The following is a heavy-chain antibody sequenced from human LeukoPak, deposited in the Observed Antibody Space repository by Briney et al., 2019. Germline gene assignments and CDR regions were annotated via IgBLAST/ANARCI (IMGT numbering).Heavy chain of an antibody. CDR1: GFTFSSYS. CDR3: SLSRGIAVVPAAGNRFDP. Sequence: GGSLRLSCAASGFTFSSYSVNWVRQAPGKGLEWVSYISSSSSTIYYADSVKGRFTISRDNAKNSLYLQMNSLRAEDTAVYYCSLSRGIAVVPAAGNRFDPWGQGTLVTVSS. CDR2: ISSSSSTI. V-gene: IGHV3-48*01. D-gene: IGHD2-2*01. J-gene: IGHJ5*02.